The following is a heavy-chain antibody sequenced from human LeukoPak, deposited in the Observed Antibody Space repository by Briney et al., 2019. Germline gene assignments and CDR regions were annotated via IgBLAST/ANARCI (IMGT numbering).Heavy chain of an antibody. CDR2: IYYSGST. J-gene: IGHJ4*02. D-gene: IGHD4-11*01. Sequence: SETLSLTCTVSGGSISSSSYYWGWIRQPPGKGLEWIGSIYYSGSTYYNPSLKSRVTISVDTSKNQFSLRLSSVTAADTAVYYCARGPTTMTRGFDYWGQGTLVTVSS. CDR1: GGSISSSSYY. V-gene: IGHV4-39*07. CDR3: ARGPTTMTRGFDY.